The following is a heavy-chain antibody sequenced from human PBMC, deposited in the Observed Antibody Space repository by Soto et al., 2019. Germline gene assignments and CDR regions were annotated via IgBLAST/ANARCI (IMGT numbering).Heavy chain of an antibody. D-gene: IGHD3-16*01. CDR2: IYFSGTT. CDR1: GGSINNSGYY. Sequence: QVQLQESGPGLVKASQTLSLTCTVSGGSINNSGYYWSWIRQHPGKGLEWIGYIYFSGTTYYNPSLESRLTLSVDTSKNQFSLTLTSVTAADTAVYFCARDRNAWGYYYYYAMDVWGQGTAVTVSS. V-gene: IGHV4-31*03. CDR3: ARDRNAWGYYYYYAMDV. J-gene: IGHJ6*02.